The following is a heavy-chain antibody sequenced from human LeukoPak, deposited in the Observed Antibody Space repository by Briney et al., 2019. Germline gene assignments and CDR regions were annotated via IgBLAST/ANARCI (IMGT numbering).Heavy chain of an antibody. V-gene: IGHV1-69*04. D-gene: IGHD5-12*01. CDR3: ARDPHRHIVATITWAS. CDR1: GGTFSSYA. Sequence: SVRVSCKASGGTFSSYAISWVRQAPGQGLEWMGRIIPILGIANYAQKFQGRVTITADKSTSTAYMELSSLRSEDTAVYYCARDPHRHIVATITWASWGQGTLVTVSS. CDR2: IIPILGIA. J-gene: IGHJ5*02.